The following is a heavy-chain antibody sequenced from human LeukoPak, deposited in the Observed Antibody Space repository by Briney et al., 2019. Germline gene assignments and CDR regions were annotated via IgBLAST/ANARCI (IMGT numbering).Heavy chain of an antibody. D-gene: IGHD3-3*01. Sequence: SETLSLTCTVSGGPISSYYWSWIRQPPGKGLEWIGYIYYSGSTNYNPSLKSRVTISVDTSKNQFSLKLSSMTAADTAVYYCARASRGVVIGVPDAFDIWGQGTMVTVSS. J-gene: IGHJ3*02. CDR2: IYYSGST. CDR1: GGPISSYY. CDR3: ARASRGVVIGVPDAFDI. V-gene: IGHV4-59*01.